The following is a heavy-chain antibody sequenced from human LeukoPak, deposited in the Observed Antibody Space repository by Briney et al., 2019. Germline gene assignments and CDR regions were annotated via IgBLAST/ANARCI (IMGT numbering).Heavy chain of an antibody. CDR1: GFTFSSYG. CDR2: ISYDGSNK. CDR3: AKDQFNYYDSSGYYSDY. Sequence: GGSLRLSCAASGFTFSSYGMHWVRQAPGKGLEWVAVISYDGSNKYYADSVKGRFTISRDNSKNTLYLQMNSLRAEDTAVYYCAKDQFNYYDSSGYYSDYWGQGTLVTVSP. V-gene: IGHV3-30*18. D-gene: IGHD3-22*01. J-gene: IGHJ4*02.